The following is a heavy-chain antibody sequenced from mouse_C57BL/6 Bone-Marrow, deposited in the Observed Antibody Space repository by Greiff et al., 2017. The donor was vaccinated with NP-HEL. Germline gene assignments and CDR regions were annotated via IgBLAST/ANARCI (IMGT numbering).Heavy chain of an antibody. CDR2: IYPRDGST. J-gene: IGHJ4*01. V-gene: IGHV1-78*01. Sequence: VQLQESDAELVKPGASVKISCKVSGYTFTDHTIHWMKQRPEQGLEWIGYIYPRDGSTKYNEKFKGKATLTADKSSSTAYMQLNSLTSEDSAVYFCASHITTVVARFYYAMDYWGQGTSVTVSS. CDR1: GYTFTDHT. D-gene: IGHD1-1*01. CDR3: ASHITTVVARFYYAMDY.